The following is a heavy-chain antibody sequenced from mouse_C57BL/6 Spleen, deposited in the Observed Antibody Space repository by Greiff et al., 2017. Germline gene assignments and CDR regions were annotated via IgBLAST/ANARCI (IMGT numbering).Heavy chain of an antibody. V-gene: IGHV1-50*01. CDR2: IDPSDSYT. Sequence: VQLQQPGAELVKPGASVKLSCKASGYTFTSYWMQWVKQRPGQGLEWIGEIDPSDSYTNYNQKFKGKATLTVDTSSSTAYMQLSSLTSEDSAVYYCAREGDGIYGAYWGQGTLVTVSA. CDR3: AREGDGIYGAY. J-gene: IGHJ3*01. D-gene: IGHD2-1*01. CDR1: GYTFTSYW.